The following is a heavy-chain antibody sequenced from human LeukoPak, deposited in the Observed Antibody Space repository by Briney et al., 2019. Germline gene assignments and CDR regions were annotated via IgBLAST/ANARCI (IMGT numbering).Heavy chain of an antibody. Sequence: SVKVSCKASGGTFSSYAISWVRQAPGQGLEWMGGIIPIFGTANHAQKFQGRVTITADESTSTAYMELSSLRSEDTAVYYCARADIVLMVYAIYYGMDVWGQGTTVTVSS. J-gene: IGHJ6*02. CDR3: ARADIVLMVYAIYYGMDV. CDR1: GGTFSSYA. D-gene: IGHD2-8*01. V-gene: IGHV1-69*13. CDR2: IIPIFGTA.